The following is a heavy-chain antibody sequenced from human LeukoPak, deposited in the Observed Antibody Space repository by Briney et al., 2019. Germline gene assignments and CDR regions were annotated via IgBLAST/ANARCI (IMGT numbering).Heavy chain of an antibody. CDR1: GYTFTGYY. CDR3: ASSLLTRNWFDP. J-gene: IGHJ5*02. CDR2: INPNSGGT. V-gene: IGHV1-2*02. Sequence: ASVKVSCKASGYTFTGYYMHWVRQAPEQGLEWMGWINPNSGGTNYAQKFQGRVTMTRDTSISTAYMELSRLRSDDTAVYYCASSLLTRNWFDPWGQGTLVTVSS. D-gene: IGHD1-26*01.